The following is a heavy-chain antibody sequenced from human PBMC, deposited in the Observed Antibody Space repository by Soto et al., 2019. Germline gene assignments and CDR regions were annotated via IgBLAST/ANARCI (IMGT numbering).Heavy chain of an antibody. CDR2: IIPIFGTA. D-gene: IGHD3-10*01. CDR1: GGTFSSYA. V-gene: IGHV1-69*13. CDR3: ARAQIDYYGSGSYYRPSAWFDP. J-gene: IGHJ5*02. Sequence: ASVKVSCKASGGTFSSYAISWVRQAPGQGLEWMGGIIPIFGTANYAQKFQGRVTITADESTSTAYMELSSLRSEDTAVYYCARAQIDYYGSGSYYRPSAWFDPWGQGTLVTVSS.